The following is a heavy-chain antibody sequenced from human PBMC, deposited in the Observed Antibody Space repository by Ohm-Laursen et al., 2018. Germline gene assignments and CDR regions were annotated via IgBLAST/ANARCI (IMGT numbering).Heavy chain of an antibody. V-gene: IGHV3-9*01. J-gene: IGHJ4*02. Sequence: SLRLSCSASGFTFDNYAMHWVRQAPGKGLEWVSGISWNSGSIGYADSVKGRFTISRDNAKNSLYLQMNSLRAEDTALYYCAKDMGATVVTVLDYWGQGTLVTVSS. D-gene: IGHD4-23*01. CDR1: GFTFDNYA. CDR2: ISWNSGSI. CDR3: AKDMGATVVTVLDY.